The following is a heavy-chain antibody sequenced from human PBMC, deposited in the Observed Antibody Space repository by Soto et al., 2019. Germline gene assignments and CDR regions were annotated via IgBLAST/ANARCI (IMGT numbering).Heavy chain of an antibody. V-gene: IGHV4-4*02. CDR2: IFPSGTT. D-gene: IGHD3-3*01. CDR3: AKQTISYTWDD. CDR1: GASINSHNW. J-gene: IGHJ6*02. Sequence: SETLSLTCDVSGASINSHNWWSWVRQPPGRGLEWIGEIFPSGTTNYNPSLKSRVTISIDTSRNQFSLKLDSVTAADTALYYCAKQTISYTWDDWGQGTTVTVS.